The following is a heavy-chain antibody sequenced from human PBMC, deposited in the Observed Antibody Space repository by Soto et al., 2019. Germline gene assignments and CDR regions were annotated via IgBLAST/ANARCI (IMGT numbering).Heavy chain of an antibody. CDR1: GGSISNYY. J-gene: IGHJ4*02. CDR2: IYFSVSA. D-gene: IGHD1-26*01. Sequence: SETLSLTCAVSGGSISNYYWSWIRQPPGKGLEWIGYIYFSVSANYNPSLKSRVTISGDTSKKQFSLRLSSVAAADTAVYYCARHANHGVGGYFDSWGQGTLVTVS. CDR3: ARHANHGVGGYFDS. V-gene: IGHV4-59*08.